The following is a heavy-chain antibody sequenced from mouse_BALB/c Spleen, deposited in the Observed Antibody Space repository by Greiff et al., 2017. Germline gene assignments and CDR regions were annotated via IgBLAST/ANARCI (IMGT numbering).Heavy chain of an antibody. CDR1: GFTFSSFG. CDR2: ISSGSSTI. V-gene: IGHV5-17*02. CDR3: ARGAYYDYDNWYFDV. Sequence: EVQGVESGGGLVQPGGSRKLSCAASGFTFSSFGMHWVRQAPEKGLEWVAYISSGSSTIYYADTVKGRFTISRDNPKNTLFLQMTSLRSEDTAMYYCARGAYYDYDNWYFDVWGAGTTVTVSS. J-gene: IGHJ1*01. D-gene: IGHD2-4*01.